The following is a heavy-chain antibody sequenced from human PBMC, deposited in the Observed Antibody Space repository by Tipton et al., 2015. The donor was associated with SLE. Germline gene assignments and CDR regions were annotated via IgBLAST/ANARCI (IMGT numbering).Heavy chain of an antibody. J-gene: IGHJ3*02. D-gene: IGHD2-15*01. CDR3: ARGKDIVVARDAFGI. V-gene: IGHV4-34*01. Sequence: TLSLTCAVYGGSFSGYYWSWIRQPPGKGLEWIGEINHSGSTNYNPSLKSRVTISVDTPKNQFSLKLSSVTAADTAVYYCARGKDIVVARDAFGIWGQGTMVTVSS. CDR1: GGSFSGYY. CDR2: INHSGST.